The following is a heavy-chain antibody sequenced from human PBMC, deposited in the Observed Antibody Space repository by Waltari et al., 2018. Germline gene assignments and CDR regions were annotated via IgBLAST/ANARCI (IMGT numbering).Heavy chain of an antibody. CDR3: AKDRTGTFDY. CDR1: GFTFSNYA. D-gene: IGHD1-1*01. Sequence: EVQLLESGGGLVQPGGSLRHSCEASGFTFSNYAMTWVRQAPGKGLEWVSAIVGTGDSTYYADSVKGRFTISRDNSKNTVYLQMNSLRAEDTAVYYCAKDRTGTFDYWGQGTLVTVSS. CDR2: IVGTGDST. J-gene: IGHJ4*02. V-gene: IGHV3-23*01.